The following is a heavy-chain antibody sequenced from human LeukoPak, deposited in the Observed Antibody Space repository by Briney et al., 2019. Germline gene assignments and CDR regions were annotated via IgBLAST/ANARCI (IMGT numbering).Heavy chain of an antibody. CDR1: GGSISSSY. V-gene: IGHV4-59*01. CDR2: IYYSGST. D-gene: IGHD3-16*01. J-gene: IGHJ6*03. Sequence: SETLSLTCTVSGGSISSSYWSWIRQPPGKGLEWIGYIYYSGSTNYNPSLKSRVTISVDTSKNQFSLKLSSVTAADTAVYYCARGGHYYYYMDVWGKGTTVTVSS. CDR3: ARGGHYYYYMDV.